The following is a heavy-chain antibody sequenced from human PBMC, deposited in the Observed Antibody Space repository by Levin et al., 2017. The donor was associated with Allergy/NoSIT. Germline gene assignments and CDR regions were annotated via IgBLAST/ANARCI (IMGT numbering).Heavy chain of an antibody. Sequence: LSLTCVVSGFPFRNHGLHWVRQAPGKGLEWVAVIWWDASNKYYADSVRGRFTISRDTSKNTLYLQMNSLRVEDTAVYYYARDLNGPFDYWGQGTLVTVSS. V-gene: IGHV3-33*01. D-gene: IGHD2-8*01. CDR3: ARDLNGPFDY. J-gene: IGHJ4*02. CDR2: IWWDASNK. CDR1: GFPFRNHG.